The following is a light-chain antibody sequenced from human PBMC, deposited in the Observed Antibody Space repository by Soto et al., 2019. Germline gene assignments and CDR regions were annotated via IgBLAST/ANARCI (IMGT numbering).Light chain of an antibody. Sequence: EIVLTQSPATLSLSPGERATPSCRASQSVSGYLAWYQQKPGQAPRLRIYGASSRAKGIPARLTGSGSGTDFSLTISSIEPEDFAVYYCQQRSTWPTFGQGTKVDIK. CDR2: GAS. CDR1: QSVSGY. CDR3: QQRSTWPT. V-gene: IGKV3-11*01. J-gene: IGKJ1*01.